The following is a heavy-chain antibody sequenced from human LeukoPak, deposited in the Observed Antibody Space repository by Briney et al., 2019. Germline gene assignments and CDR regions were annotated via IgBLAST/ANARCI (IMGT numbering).Heavy chain of an antibody. D-gene: IGHD2-2*02. CDR3: AKVRGYCSSTSCYTGYYMDV. Sequence: GGSLRLSCAASGFTFSSYGMHWVRQAPGKGLEWVAFIRYDGSNKYYADSVKGRFTISRDNSKNTLYLQMNSLRAEDTAVYYCAKVRGYCSSTSCYTGYYMDVWGQGTTVTVSS. J-gene: IGHJ6*03. CDR1: GFTFSSYG. V-gene: IGHV3-30*02. CDR2: IRYDGSNK.